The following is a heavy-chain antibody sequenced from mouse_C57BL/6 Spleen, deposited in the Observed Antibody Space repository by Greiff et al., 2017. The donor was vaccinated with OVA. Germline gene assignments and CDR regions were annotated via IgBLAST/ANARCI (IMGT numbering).Heavy chain of an antibody. V-gene: IGHV1-9*01. CDR2: ILPGSGST. CDR3: ARNPYYYGSRYWYFDV. J-gene: IGHJ1*03. Sequence: VQLQQSGAELMKPGASVKLSCKATGYTFTGYWIEWVKQRPGHGLEWIGEILPGSGSTNYNEKFKGKATFTADTSSNTAYMQLSSLTTEDSAIYYCARNPYYYGSRYWYFDVWGTGTTVTVSS. D-gene: IGHD1-1*01. CDR1: GYTFTGYW.